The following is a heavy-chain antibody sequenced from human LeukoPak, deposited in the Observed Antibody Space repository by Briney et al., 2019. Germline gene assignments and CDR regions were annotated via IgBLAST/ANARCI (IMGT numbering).Heavy chain of an antibody. CDR2: IYPGDSDT. Sequence: GESLNLQRKGSGYSFTSYWITWLRQMPGKGLEWMGIIYPGDSDTRYRPSFLGQVTISADKSISTAYLQWSSLKASDTAIFYCARQGYSSSYNWFDPWVQGSLVTVSS. V-gene: IGHV5-51*01. D-gene: IGHD6-6*01. CDR3: ARQGYSSSYNWFDP. J-gene: IGHJ5*02. CDR1: GYSFTSYW.